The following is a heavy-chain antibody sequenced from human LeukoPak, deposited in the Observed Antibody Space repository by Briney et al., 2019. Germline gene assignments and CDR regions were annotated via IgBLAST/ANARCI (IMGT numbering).Heavy chain of an antibody. V-gene: IGHV1-69*06. Sequence: SVKVSCKASGYTFTGYYMHWVRQAPGQGLEWMGGIIPIFGTANYAQKFQGRVTITADKSTSTAYIELSSLRSEDTAVYYCARDRRITIFGVVPAFDIWGQGTMVTVSS. CDR2: IIPIFGTA. J-gene: IGHJ3*02. CDR1: GYTFTGYY. CDR3: ARDRRITIFGVVPAFDI. D-gene: IGHD3-3*01.